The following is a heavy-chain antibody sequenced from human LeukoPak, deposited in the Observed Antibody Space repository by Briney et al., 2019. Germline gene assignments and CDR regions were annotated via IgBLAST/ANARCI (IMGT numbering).Heavy chain of an antibody. CDR3: AKDMGYSSSSTFDY. V-gene: IGHV3-9*03. CDR2: ISWNSGRM. CDR1: GFTFDDYA. D-gene: IGHD6-6*01. Sequence: GGSLRLSCVASGFTFDDYAMHWFRQPPGKGLEWVSGISWNSGRMDYADSVKGRFTISRDNAKNSLYLQMNSLRTEDMAFYYCAKDMGYSSSSTFDYWGQGTLVTVS. J-gene: IGHJ4*02.